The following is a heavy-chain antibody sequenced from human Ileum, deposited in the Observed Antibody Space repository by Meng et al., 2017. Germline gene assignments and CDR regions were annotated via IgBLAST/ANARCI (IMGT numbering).Heavy chain of an antibody. J-gene: IGHJ2*01. Sequence: QVQLGQSVAEVKMPGASVRGSCKSSGYNFTRDGISWVRQAPGQGLEWMACNSGDNVHTNQVKTLQGRVTMTTDTSTSIADMGLRSLTSDDTAVDYCARDAKGTERCFDFWGRGTLVTVSS. CDR2: NSGDNVHT. CDR3: ARDAKGTERCFDF. CDR1: GYNFTRDG. V-gene: IGHV1-18*01. D-gene: IGHD3-10*01.